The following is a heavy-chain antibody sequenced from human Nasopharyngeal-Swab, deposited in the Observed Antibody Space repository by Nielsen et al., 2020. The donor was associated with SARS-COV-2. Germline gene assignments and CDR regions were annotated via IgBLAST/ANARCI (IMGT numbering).Heavy chain of an antibody. CDR3: TALRSYYYDSTDPRGY. J-gene: IGHJ4*02. V-gene: IGHV3-15*01. CDR2: IKSKTDGGTT. Sequence: VRQAPGKGLEWVGRIKSKTDGGTTDYAAPVKGRFTISRDDSKNTLYLQMNSLKTEDTAVYYCTALRSYYYDSTDPRGYWGQGTLVTVSS. D-gene: IGHD3-22*01.